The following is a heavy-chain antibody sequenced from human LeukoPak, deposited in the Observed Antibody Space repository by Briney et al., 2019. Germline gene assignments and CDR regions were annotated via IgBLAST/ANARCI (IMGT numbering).Heavy chain of an antibody. CDR1: GGSISSYY. CDR2: IYTSGST. V-gene: IGHV4-4*07. D-gene: IGHD1-26*01. Sequence: PSETLSLTCTVSGGSISSYYWSWIRQPPGKGLEWIGRIYTSGSTNYNPSLKSRVTMSVDTSKNQFSLKLSSVTAADTAVYYCASTLSGSPLLGHDAFDIWGQGTMVTVSS. J-gene: IGHJ3*02. CDR3: ASTLSGSPLLGHDAFDI.